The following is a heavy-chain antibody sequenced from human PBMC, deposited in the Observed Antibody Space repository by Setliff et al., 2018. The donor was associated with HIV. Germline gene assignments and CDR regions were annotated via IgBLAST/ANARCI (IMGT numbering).Heavy chain of an antibody. V-gene: IGHV4-31*03. D-gene: IGHD6-19*01. Sequence: PSETLSLTCTVSGGSISSGAFYWSWIRQHPGKGLEWIGDIYYIGSTFYNPSLKSRVTISVDTSKNHFSLRLTSVTAADTAVYYCASRSVAGAFDIWGHGTKVTVSS. CDR3: ASRSVAGAFDI. CDR2: IYYIGST. J-gene: IGHJ3*02. CDR1: GGSISSGAFY.